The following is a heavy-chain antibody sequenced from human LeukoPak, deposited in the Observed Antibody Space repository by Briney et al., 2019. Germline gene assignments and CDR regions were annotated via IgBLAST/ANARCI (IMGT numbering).Heavy chain of an antibody. J-gene: IGHJ4*02. D-gene: IGHD5-12*01. CDR2: MNPNSGNT. V-gene: IGHV1-8*01. CDR1: GYTFTSYD. Sequence: GASVKVSCKASGYTFTSYDINWVRQAPGQGLEWMGWMNPNSGNTGYAQKFQGRVTMTRNTPTSTAYMERSSLRSEDTAVYYCAIRPATIQPDYWGQGTLVTVSS. CDR3: AIRPATIQPDY.